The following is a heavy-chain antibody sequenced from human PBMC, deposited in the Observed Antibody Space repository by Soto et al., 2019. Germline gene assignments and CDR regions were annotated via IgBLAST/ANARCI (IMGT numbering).Heavy chain of an antibody. D-gene: IGHD3-22*01. V-gene: IGHV4-34*01. J-gene: IGHJ4*02. Sequence: PSETLSLTCAVYGGSFSGYYWSWIRQPPGKGLEWIGEINHSGSTNYNPSLKSRVTISVDTSKNQVSLKLSSVTAADTAVYYCARLGGYYQAFDNWGQGTLVTVSS. CDR3: ARLGGYYQAFDN. CDR2: INHSGST. CDR1: GGSFSGYY.